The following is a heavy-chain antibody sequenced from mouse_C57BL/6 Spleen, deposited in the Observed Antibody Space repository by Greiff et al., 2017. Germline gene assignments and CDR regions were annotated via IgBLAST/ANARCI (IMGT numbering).Heavy chain of an antibody. CDR1: GYTFTSYW. CDR3: ARGYYGRYAMDY. CDR2: IDPSDSYT. J-gene: IGHJ4*01. D-gene: IGHD1-1*01. Sequence: QVQLKQPGAELVMPGASVKLSCKASGYTFTSYWMHWVKQRPGQGLEWIGEIDPSDSYTNYNQKFKGKSTFTVDKSSSTAYMQLSSLTSEDSAVYYCARGYYGRYAMDYWGQGTSVTVSS. V-gene: IGHV1-69*01.